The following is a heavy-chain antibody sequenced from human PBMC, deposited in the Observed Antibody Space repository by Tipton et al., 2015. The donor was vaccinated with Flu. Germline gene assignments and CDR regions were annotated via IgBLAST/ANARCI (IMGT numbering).Heavy chain of an antibody. Sequence: QLVQSGAEVKKPGASVKVSCKASGYSFTDYSMHWVRQAPGQGLEWMGWIHPNNGATNYAQKFQGRVTVTRDTSIATAYMELSGLRSDDTAVYYCARASGVLEWRSWTFDSWGKGTLVTVSS. D-gene: IGHD3-3*01. J-gene: IGHJ4*02. CDR2: IHPNNGAT. V-gene: IGHV1-2*02. CDR3: ARASGVLEWRSWTFDS. CDR1: GYSFTDYS.